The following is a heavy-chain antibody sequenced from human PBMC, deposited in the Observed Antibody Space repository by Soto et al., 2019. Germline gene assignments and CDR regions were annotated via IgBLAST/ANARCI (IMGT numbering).Heavy chain of an antibody. Sequence: SLRLSCAASGFTFSSYSMNWVRQAPGKGLEWVSYISSSSSTIYYADSVKGRFTISRDNAKNSLYLQMNSLRAEDTAVYYCAMPYSSGWYGGHNWFDPWGQGTLVTVSS. D-gene: IGHD6-19*01. CDR1: GFTFSSYS. CDR2: ISSSSSTI. J-gene: IGHJ5*02. CDR3: AMPYSSGWYGGHNWFDP. V-gene: IGHV3-48*01.